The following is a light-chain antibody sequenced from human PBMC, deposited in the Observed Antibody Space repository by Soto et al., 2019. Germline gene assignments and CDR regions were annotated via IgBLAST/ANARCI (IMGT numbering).Light chain of an antibody. CDR1: RSVSSN. J-gene: IGKJ2*01. CDR2: GAS. CDR3: QQYNNWPPMYT. V-gene: IGKV3-15*01. Sequence: EIVMTQSPATLSVSPGERATLSCRASRSVSSNLAWYQQKPGQAPRLLMYGASTRATGIPARFSGSGSGTEFTLTISSLQSEDFAVYYCQQYNNWPPMYTFGQGTKLEIK.